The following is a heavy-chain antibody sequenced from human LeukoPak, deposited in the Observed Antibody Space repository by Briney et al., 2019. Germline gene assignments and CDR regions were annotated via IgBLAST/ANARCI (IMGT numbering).Heavy chain of an antibody. V-gene: IGHV3-23*01. D-gene: IGHD6-19*01. Sequence: GGSLRLSCAASGFIFSSYSMSWVRQAPGKGLEWVSVITGSGGNTYYADSVKGRFTISRDNSKNTLYLQMNSLRAEDTAVYYCARGIAVAGIFDYWGQGTLVTVSS. CDR1: GFIFSSYS. CDR2: ITGSGGNT. J-gene: IGHJ4*02. CDR3: ARGIAVAGIFDY.